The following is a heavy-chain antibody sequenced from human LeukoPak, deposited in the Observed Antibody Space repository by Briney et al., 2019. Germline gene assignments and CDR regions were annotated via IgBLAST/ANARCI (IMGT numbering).Heavy chain of an antibody. D-gene: IGHD2-2*02. CDR2: IYPGGSDT. CDR1: GYSFTFYW. Sequence: GESLKISCQGSGYSFTFYWIGWVRQMPGKGLELMGIIYPGGSDTRYSPSFQGHVTISADKSISSAYLQWSSLKASDTAMYYCARDGGLNTRDAFDIWGQGTMVSVSS. CDR3: ARDGGLNTRDAFDI. J-gene: IGHJ3*02. V-gene: IGHV5-51*01.